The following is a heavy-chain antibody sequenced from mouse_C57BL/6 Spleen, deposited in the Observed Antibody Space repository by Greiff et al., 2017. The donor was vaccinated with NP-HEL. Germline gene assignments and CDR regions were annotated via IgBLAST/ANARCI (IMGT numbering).Heavy chain of an antibody. Sequence: QVQLQQPGAELVRPGTSVKLSCKASGYTFTSYWMHWVKQRPGQGLEWIGVIDPSDSYTNYNQKFKGKATLTVDTSSSTAYMQLSSLTSEDSAVYYCARAVYYGSSLYWYFGVWGTGTTVTVSS. CDR3: ARAVYYGSSLYWYFGV. D-gene: IGHD1-1*01. J-gene: IGHJ1*03. CDR1: GYTFTSYW. V-gene: IGHV1-59*01. CDR2: IDPSDSYT.